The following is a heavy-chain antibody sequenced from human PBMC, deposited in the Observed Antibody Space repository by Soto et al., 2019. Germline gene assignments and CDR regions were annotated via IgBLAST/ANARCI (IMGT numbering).Heavy chain of an antibody. D-gene: IGHD3-10*01. J-gene: IGHJ6*03. Sequence: GGSLRLSCAASGFTFSSYAMSWVRQAPGKGLEWVSAISGSGGSTYYADSVKGRFTISRDNSKNTLYLQMNSLRAEDTAVYYCAKRRSSGYAPGYYYMDVWGKGTTVTVSS. CDR1: GFTFSSYA. CDR2: ISGSGGST. V-gene: IGHV3-23*01. CDR3: AKRRSSGYAPGYYYMDV.